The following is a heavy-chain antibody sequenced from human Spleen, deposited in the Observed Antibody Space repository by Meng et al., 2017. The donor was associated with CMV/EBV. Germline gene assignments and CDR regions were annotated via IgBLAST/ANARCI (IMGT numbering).Heavy chain of an antibody. CDR2: IRSKANSYAT. Sequence: GGSLRLSCAASGFSFSGSAMHWVRQASGKGLEWVGRIRSKANSYATAYAASVKGRFTISRDDSKNTAYLQMNSLKTEDTAVYYCTRLAHGGNSGIYWGQGTLVTVS. J-gene: IGHJ4*02. CDR3: TRLAHGGNSGIY. D-gene: IGHD4-23*01. CDR1: GFSFSGSA. V-gene: IGHV3-73*01.